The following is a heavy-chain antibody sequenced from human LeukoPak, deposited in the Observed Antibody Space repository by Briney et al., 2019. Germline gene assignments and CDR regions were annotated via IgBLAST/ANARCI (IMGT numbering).Heavy chain of an antibody. D-gene: IGHD3-10*01. CDR3: AREGYYGSGSAYYCGMDV. Sequence: GGSLRLSFAASGFTFSSYSMNWVRQAPGKGLEWVSSISSSSSYIYYADSVKGRFTISRDNAKNSLYLQMNSLRAEDTAVYYCAREGYYGSGSAYYCGMDVWGQGTTVTVSS. CDR1: GFTFSSYS. CDR2: ISSSSSYI. J-gene: IGHJ6*02. V-gene: IGHV3-21*01.